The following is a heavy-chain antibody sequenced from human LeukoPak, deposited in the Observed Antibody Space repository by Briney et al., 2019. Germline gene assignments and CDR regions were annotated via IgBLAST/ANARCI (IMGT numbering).Heavy chain of an antibody. CDR3: ARAGGSVGWYGTIDS. Sequence: PSETLSLTCTVSGGSISSGSYYWTWLRQPAGKGLEWLGHLYTSGTTDYNPSLQSRVTISADTSKHQFSLRLTSVTAADTAVYYCARAGGSVGWYGTIDSWGKGTLVTVSS. CDR2: LYTSGTT. D-gene: IGHD6-19*01. V-gene: IGHV4-61*09. J-gene: IGHJ4*02. CDR1: GGSISSGSYY.